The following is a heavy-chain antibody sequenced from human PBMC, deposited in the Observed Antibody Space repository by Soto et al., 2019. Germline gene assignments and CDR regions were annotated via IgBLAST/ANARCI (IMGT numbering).Heavy chain of an antibody. CDR2: INADGTTT. J-gene: IGHJ5*02. Sequence: EVHLVESGGGLVQPGGSLRLSCAASGFTFSTYWMHWVRQAPGKGLVWVSRINADGTTTTYADSVKGRFTISRDNAKKPLYLQMTSLRAEDTAVYVGATVATHSYNWVDPWGQGTLVTISS. D-gene: IGHD3-3*02. CDR3: ATVATHSYNWVDP. V-gene: IGHV3-74*01. CDR1: GFTFSTYW.